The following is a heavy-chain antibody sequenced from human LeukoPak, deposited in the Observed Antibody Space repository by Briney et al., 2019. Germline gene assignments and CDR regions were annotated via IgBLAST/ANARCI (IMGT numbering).Heavy chain of an antibody. CDR2: ISAYNGNT. J-gene: IGHJ6*02. CDR1: GYTFTSYG. D-gene: IGHD6-13*01. V-gene: IGHV1-18*01. CDR3: ARGGYSSSDQLTYYYYGMDV. Sequence: ASVKVSCKASGYTFTSYGISWVRQAPGQGLEWMGWISAYNGNTNYAQKLQGRVTMTTDTSTSTAYMELRSLRSDDTAVYYCARGGYSSSDQLTYYYYGMDVWGQGTTVTVSS.